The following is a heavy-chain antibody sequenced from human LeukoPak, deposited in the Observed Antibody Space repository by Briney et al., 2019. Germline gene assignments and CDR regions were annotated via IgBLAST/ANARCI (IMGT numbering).Heavy chain of an antibody. V-gene: IGHV7-4-1*02. CDR3: AREALGMVRGVIRS. D-gene: IGHD3-10*01. CDR2: INTNTGNP. CDR1: GYTFTSYA. J-gene: IGHJ5*02. Sequence: ASVKVSCKASGYTFTSYAMNWVRQAPGQGLEWVGWINTNTGNPTYAQGFTGRFVFSLDTPVSTAYLQISSLKAEDTAVYYCAREALGMVRGVIRSWGQGTLVTVSS.